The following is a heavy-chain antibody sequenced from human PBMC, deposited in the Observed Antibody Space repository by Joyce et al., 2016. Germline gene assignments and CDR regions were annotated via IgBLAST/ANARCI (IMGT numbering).Heavy chain of an antibody. V-gene: IGHV4-30-4*01. CDR3: ARGPPKLGTKSLDI. CDR2: IYYSGNT. J-gene: IGHJ3*02. D-gene: IGHD7-27*01. CDR1: GGSISSGDYY. Sequence: QVQLQESGPGLVKPSQTLSLTCTVSGGSISSGDYYWSWIRQHPGKGLEWIGYIYYSGNTYYPPSHKSRVTISVDTSKNQFSLKLRSVTAADTAVYYCARGPPKLGTKSLDIWGQGTMVTVSS.